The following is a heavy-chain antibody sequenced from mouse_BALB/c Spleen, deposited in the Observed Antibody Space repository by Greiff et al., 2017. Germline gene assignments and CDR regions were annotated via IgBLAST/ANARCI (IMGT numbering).Heavy chain of an antibody. J-gene: IGHJ1*01. CDR3: ARLRLGYFDV. CDR1: GFTFSSYA. V-gene: IGHV5-9-4*01. D-gene: IGHD2-4*01. Sequence: EVQLVESGGGLVKPGGSLKLSCAASGFTFSSYAMSWVRQSPEKRLEWVAEISSGGSYTYYPDTVTGRFTISRDNAKNTLYLEMSSLRSEDTAMYYCARLRLGYFDVWGAGTTVTVSS. CDR2: ISSGGSYT.